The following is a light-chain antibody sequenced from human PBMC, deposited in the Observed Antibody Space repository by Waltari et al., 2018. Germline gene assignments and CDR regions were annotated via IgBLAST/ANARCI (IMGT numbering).Light chain of an antibody. J-gene: IGKJ1*01. CDR3: QQSYSPHRT. CDR2: WAS. V-gene: IGKV4-1*01. CDR1: QSVLYSSNNKNY. Sequence: DIVMTQSPDSLAVSLGERATINCKSSQSVLYSSNNKNYLAWYQQKPGQPPKLLIYWASIRESGVPDRLSGSGAETDFTLTISSLQAEDVAVYYCQQSYSPHRTFGQGTRVEIK.